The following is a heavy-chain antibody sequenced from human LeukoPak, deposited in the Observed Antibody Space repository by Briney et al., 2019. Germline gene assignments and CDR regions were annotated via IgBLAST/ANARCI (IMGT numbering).Heavy chain of an antibody. CDR3: AKDIAAAGTGIGNWFDP. D-gene: IGHD6-13*01. CDR1: GGTFSSYA. J-gene: IGHJ5*02. Sequence: GASVKVSCKASGGTFSSYAISWVRQAPGQGLEWMGGIIPIFGTANYAQRFQGRVTITADKSTSTAYMELSSLRSEDTAVYYCAKDIAAAGTGIGNWFDPWGQGTLVTVSS. V-gene: IGHV1-69*06. CDR2: IIPIFGTA.